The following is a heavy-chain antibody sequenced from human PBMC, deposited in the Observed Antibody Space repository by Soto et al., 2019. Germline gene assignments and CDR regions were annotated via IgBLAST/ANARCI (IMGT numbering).Heavy chain of an antibody. V-gene: IGHV3-23*01. CDR1: GFTFSSYA. J-gene: IGHJ5*01. CDR3: ENLGSHSSRCFDS. D-gene: IGHD3-10*01. Sequence: GGSLRLSCAASGFTFSSYAMSWVRQAPGGGLEWVSSISGSGSNTYYADSVKGRFTISRDSSKNTLYLQMNSLRTEDTALYYCENLGSHSSRCFDSWGQGTLVTVSS. CDR2: ISGSGSNT.